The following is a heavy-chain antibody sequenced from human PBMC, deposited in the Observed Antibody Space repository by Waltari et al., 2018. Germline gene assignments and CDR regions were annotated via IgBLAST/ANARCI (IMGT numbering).Heavy chain of an antibody. J-gene: IGHJ5*02. CDR2: IIPSVGTS. D-gene: IGHD6-19*01. CDR3: AREEAVAGGGWFDP. Sequence: QVQLVQSGAEVKKPGSSVKGSCKASGGTFSSYAISWVRQAPGQGLEWMGGIIPSVGTSNSAQKCQGRVTMTADESTSTAYMELSRLRSEDTAVYYCAREEAVAGGGWFDPWGQGTLVTVSS. V-gene: IGHV1-69*12. CDR1: GGTFSSYA.